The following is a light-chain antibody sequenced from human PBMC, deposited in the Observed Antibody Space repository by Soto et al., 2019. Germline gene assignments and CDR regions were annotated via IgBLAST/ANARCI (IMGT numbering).Light chain of an antibody. CDR1: QGISSF. V-gene: IGKV1-8*01. Sequence: AIRMTQSPSSISASTGDRVTITCRASQGISSFLAWYQQKPGKAPKLLIYAAATLQRGAPSRFSASGSGTQFTLTICRLQSEDFATYFCQQYLSYPYTFGQGTKLEI. CDR2: AAA. CDR3: QQYLSYPYT. J-gene: IGKJ2*01.